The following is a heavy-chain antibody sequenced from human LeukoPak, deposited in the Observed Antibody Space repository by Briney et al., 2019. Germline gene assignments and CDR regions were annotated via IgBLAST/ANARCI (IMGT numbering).Heavy chain of an antibody. J-gene: IGHJ4*02. CDR2: INHSGST. CDR1: GGSFSGYY. CDR3: AREGSGSSHDY. D-gene: IGHD3-22*01. Sequence: SETLSLTCAVYGGSFSGYYWSWIRQPPGKGLEWIGEINHSGSTNYNPSLKSRVTISVDTSKNQLSLKLSSVTAADTAVYYCAREGSGSSHDYWGQGTLVTVSS. V-gene: IGHV4-34*01.